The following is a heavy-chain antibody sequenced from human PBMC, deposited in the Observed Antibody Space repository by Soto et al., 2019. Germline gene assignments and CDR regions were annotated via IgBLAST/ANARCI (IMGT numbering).Heavy chain of an antibody. Sequence: QVQLQQWGAGLLKPSETLSLTCAVYGGSFSGYYWSWIRQPPGKGLEWIGEINHSGSTNYNPSLKSAVTIPVDTSKNQFSLKLSSVTAADTAVYYCARGAVETVDYWGQGTLVTVSS. V-gene: IGHV4-34*01. CDR2: INHSGST. CDR1: GGSFSGYY. J-gene: IGHJ4*02. CDR3: ARGAVETVDY.